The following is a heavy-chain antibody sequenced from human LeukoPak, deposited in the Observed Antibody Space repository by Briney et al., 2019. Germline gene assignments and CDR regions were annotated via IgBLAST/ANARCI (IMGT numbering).Heavy chain of an antibody. D-gene: IGHD3-10*01. J-gene: IGHJ4*02. V-gene: IGHV3-48*01. CDR1: GFTFSSYS. Sequence: GGSLRLSCAASGFTFSSYSMNWVRQAPGKGLEWVSYISSSSSTIYYADSVKGRFTISRDNAKNSLYLQMNSLRAEDTAVYYCARGPLWFGDPSFYYFDYWGQGTLVTVSS. CDR3: ARGPLWFGDPSFYYFDY. CDR2: ISSSSSTI.